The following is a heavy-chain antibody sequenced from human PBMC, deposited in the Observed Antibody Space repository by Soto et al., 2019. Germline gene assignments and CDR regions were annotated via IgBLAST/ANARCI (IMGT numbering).Heavy chain of an antibody. Sequence: ASVKVSCKASGYTFTGYYMHWVRQAPGQGLEWMGWINPNNGGTNYAQKFQGWVTMTRDTSISTAYMELSRLRSEDTAVYYCARFYGSGSYYYYYGMDVWGQGTTVTVSS. J-gene: IGHJ6*02. V-gene: IGHV1-2*04. CDR3: ARFYGSGSYYYYYGMDV. D-gene: IGHD3-10*01. CDR1: GYTFTGYY. CDR2: INPNNGGT.